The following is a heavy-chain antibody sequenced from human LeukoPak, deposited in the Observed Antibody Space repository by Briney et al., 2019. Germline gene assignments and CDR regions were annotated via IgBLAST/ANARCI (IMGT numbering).Heavy chain of an antibody. CDR1: GYTFTGYY. J-gene: IGHJ4*02. D-gene: IGHD3-10*01. CDR3: ARANYGSGSSTFDY. CDR2: INPNSGGT. Sequence: ASVKVPCKASGYTFTGYYMHWVRQAPGQGLEWMGWINPNSGGTNYAQKFQGRVTMTRDTSISTAYMELSRLRSDDTAVYYCARANYGSGSSTFDYWGQGTLVTVSS. V-gene: IGHV1-2*02.